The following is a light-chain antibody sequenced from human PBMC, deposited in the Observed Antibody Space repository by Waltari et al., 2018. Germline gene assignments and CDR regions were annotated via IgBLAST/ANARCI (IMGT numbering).Light chain of an antibody. Sequence: DLVMTQSPLSLPVIPGEPASISCRSSQSLLDRNGYTYLDWYLQKPGQSPQLLIYLRSNRASGVPDRFSGSGSGTDFTLKISRVEAEDVGVYYCMQALQTPWTFGQGTKVEIK. J-gene: IGKJ1*01. CDR1: QSLLDRNGYTY. V-gene: IGKV2-28*01. CDR2: LRS. CDR3: MQALQTPWT.